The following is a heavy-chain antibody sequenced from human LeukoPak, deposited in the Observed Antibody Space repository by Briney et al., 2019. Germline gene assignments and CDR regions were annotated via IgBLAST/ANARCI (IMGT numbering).Heavy chain of an antibody. J-gene: IGHJ4*02. D-gene: IGHD6-19*01. CDR1: GFSFGGFS. V-gene: IGHV3-7*01. Sequence: GGSLRLSCAASGFSFGGFSMSWVRQTPGKGLEWVTYMHEHGREIFYVDSVKGRFTISRDNAKNSLYLQMNSLRAEDTGVYYCARDRGRSGWYGYWGQGTLVTVSS. CDR2: MHEHGREI. CDR3: ARDRGRSGWYGY.